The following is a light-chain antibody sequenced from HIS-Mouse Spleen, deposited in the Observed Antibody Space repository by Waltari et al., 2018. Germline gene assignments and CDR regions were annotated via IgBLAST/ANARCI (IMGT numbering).Light chain of an antibody. J-gene: IGLJ3*02. Sequence: QSALTQPASVSGSHGQSITISCTGTSSDVGSYNLVSWYHQHPGKAPKLMIYEGSKRPSGVSNRFSGSKSGNTASLTISGLQAEDEADYYCCSYAGSSTWVFGGGTKLTVL. CDR3: CSYAGSSTWV. V-gene: IGLV2-23*01. CDR2: EGS. CDR1: SSDVGSYNL.